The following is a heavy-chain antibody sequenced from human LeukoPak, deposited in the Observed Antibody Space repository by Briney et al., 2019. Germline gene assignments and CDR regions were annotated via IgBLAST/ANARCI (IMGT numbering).Heavy chain of an antibody. Sequence: GGSLRLSCSAAGFTFSSYGMDWVRQAPGKGLEWVANIKQDGSEKYYVDSVKGRFTISRDNAENSLYLQMNSLRAEDTAVYYCARVLRDYYDSSGCLDYWGQGTMVTVSS. D-gene: IGHD3-22*01. CDR1: GFTFSSYG. CDR2: IKQDGSEK. J-gene: IGHJ4*02. V-gene: IGHV3-7*01. CDR3: ARVLRDYYDSSGCLDY.